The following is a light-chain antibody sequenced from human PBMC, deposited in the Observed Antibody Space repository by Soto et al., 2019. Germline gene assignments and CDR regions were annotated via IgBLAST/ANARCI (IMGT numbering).Light chain of an antibody. CDR2: DAS. J-gene: IGKJ1*01. CDR1: QSVSSY. V-gene: IGKV3-11*01. Sequence: EIVLTQSPATLPLSPGARATLSCRASQSVSSYLAWYQQKPGQAPRLLIYDASNRATGIPARFSGSGSGTDFTLTISTLEPEDFAVYYCQHRSNSWTFGRGTKVEIK. CDR3: QHRSNSWT.